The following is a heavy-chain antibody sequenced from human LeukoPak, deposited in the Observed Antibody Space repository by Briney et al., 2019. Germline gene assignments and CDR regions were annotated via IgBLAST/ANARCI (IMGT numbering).Heavy chain of an antibody. Sequence: GGSLRLSCAASGFTFSNAWMSWVRQAPGKGLEWVGRIKSKTDGGTTDYAAPVKGRFTISRDDSKNTLYLQMNSLKTEDTAVYYCTTVLLWFGELSSYYYGMDVWGKGTTVTVSS. CDR1: GFTFSNAW. CDR2: IKSKTDGGTT. CDR3: TTVLLWFGELSSYYYGMDV. J-gene: IGHJ6*04. D-gene: IGHD3-10*01. V-gene: IGHV3-15*01.